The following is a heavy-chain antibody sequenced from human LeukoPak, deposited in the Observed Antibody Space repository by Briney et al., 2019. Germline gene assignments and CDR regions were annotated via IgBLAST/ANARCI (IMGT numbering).Heavy chain of an antibody. J-gene: IGHJ5*02. V-gene: IGHV3-73*01. Sequence: GGSLRLSCAASGFTFSDSAIHWVRQAAGKGLEWVGRIRDKGYGHATAYAASVKGRFTLSRDDSRNTAYLQMNSLKTEDTALYYCTTPNEGNWFDPWGQGTLVTVSS. D-gene: IGHD2-8*01. CDR3: TTPNEGNWFDP. CDR1: GFTFSDSA. CDR2: IRDKGYGHAT.